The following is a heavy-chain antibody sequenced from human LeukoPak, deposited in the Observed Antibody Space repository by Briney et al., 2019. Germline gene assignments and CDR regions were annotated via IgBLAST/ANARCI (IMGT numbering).Heavy chain of an antibody. CDR1: GGPISNYY. Sequence: RTSETLSLTCTVSGGPISNYYWNWIRQAPGKGLEWVGNVYYSGNTNYNPPLKSRVSISLDTSRNQFFLNLSSVTAADTAVYYCARSFGSKNAFDVWGQGTVVTVSS. V-gene: IGHV4-59*08. D-gene: IGHD3-3*01. CDR2: VYYSGNT. CDR3: ARSFGSKNAFDV. J-gene: IGHJ3*01.